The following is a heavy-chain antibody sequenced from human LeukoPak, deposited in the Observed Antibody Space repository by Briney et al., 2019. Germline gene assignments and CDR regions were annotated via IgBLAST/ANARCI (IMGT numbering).Heavy chain of an antibody. CDR1: GYTLTELS. D-gene: IGHD1-26*01. J-gene: IGHJ6*03. V-gene: IGHV1-24*01. Sequence: GASVKVSCKVSGYTLTELSMHWVRQAPGKGLEGRGGFDPEDGETIYAQEFQGRVTMTEDTSTDTAYMELSSLRSEDTAVYYCATAGRGGSYEDYYYMDVWGKGTTVTVSS. CDR2: FDPEDGET. CDR3: ATAGRGGSYEDYYYMDV.